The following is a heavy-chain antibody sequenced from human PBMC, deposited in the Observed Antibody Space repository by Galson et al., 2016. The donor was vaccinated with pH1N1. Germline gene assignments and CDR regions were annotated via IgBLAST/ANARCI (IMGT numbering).Heavy chain of an antibody. Sequence: LSLTCAVYGGSLSGTYWGWIRQSPGKGLEWTGEMHPGGSTNYNPSLKSRVSLFVDTSKNQFSLKLSSLTAADTALYFCARRKPNFDPHVIDFWGQGALVTVSS. D-gene: IGHD3-9*01. CDR1: GGSLSGTY. V-gene: IGHV4-34*01. J-gene: IGHJ4*02. CDR2: MHPGGST. CDR3: ARRKPNFDPHVIDF.